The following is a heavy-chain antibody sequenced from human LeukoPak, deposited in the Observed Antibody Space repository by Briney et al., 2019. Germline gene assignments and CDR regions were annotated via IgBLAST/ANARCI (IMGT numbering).Heavy chain of an antibody. CDR3: ARIGESWGDYFDS. CDR1: GFTFRRCW. CDR2: IKHDESEK. V-gene: IGHV3-7*03. J-gene: IGHJ4*02. Sequence: GGPLRLSCAASGFTFRRCWMSWVRQVPGKGMEWVANIKHDESEKHYVDSVKGRFTISRDNAKNSLFLQMNSLRVEDTAVYYCARIGESWGDYFDSWGQEVLVTVSS. D-gene: IGHD3-16*01.